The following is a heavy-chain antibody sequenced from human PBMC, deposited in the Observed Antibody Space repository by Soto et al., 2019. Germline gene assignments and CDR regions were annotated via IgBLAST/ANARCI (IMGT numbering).Heavy chain of an antibody. CDR1: GGSISSGGYY. CDR3: ARALTFNIVAVDY. V-gene: IGHV4-31*03. Sequence: QVQLQESGPGLVKPSQTLSLTCTVSGGSISSGGYYWSWIRQHPGKGLEWSGYIYYSGSTYYNPSLKSRVTISVDTSKNQFSLKLSSVTAADTAVYYCARALTFNIVAVDYWGQGTLVTVSS. D-gene: IGHD2-15*01. J-gene: IGHJ4*02. CDR2: IYYSGST.